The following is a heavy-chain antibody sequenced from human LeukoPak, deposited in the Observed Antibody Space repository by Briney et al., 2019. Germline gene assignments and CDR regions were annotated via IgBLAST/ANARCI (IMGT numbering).Heavy chain of an antibody. CDR2: IWYDGTNK. Sequence: GGSLRLSCAASGFTFSSYGMHWVRQAPGKGLDWVAVIWYDGTNKYYADSVKGRFTISRDNSKNTLYLQMNSLRAEDTAVYYCARDIYSSGWYLDYWGQGTLVTVSS. J-gene: IGHJ4*02. D-gene: IGHD6-19*01. V-gene: IGHV3-33*01. CDR3: ARDIYSSGWYLDY. CDR1: GFTFSSYG.